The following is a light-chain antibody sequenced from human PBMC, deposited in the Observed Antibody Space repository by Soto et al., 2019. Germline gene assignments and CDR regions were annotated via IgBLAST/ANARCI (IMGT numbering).Light chain of an antibody. CDR3: QQYGTSPLT. CDR1: QSRSSSY. V-gene: IGKV3-20*01. CDR2: GAS. J-gene: IGKJ4*01. Sequence: EIVLTQSPGTLSLSPGERATLSCRASQSRSSSYIAWYQQKAGQPPRLLIYGASSRATGIPDRFSGSGSGTDFTLTISRLEPEDFALYYCQQYGTSPLTFGGGTKVEIK.